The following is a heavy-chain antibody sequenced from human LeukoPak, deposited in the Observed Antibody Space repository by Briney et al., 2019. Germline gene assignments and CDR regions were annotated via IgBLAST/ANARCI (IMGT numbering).Heavy chain of an antibody. CDR3: ARSLNWNYGPFDD. Sequence: PGGSLRLSCAASGFTLSSNYMSWVRQAPGKGLEWVSVIYSGGSTYYADTVKGRFTISRDNSKNTLYLQMNSLRAEDTAVYYCARSLNWNYGPFDDWGQGTLVTVSS. V-gene: IGHV3-53*01. D-gene: IGHD1-7*01. CDR1: GFTLSSNY. J-gene: IGHJ4*02. CDR2: IYSGGST.